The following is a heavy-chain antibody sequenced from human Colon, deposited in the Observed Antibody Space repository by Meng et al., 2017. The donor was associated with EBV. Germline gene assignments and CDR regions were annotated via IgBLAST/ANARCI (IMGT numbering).Heavy chain of an antibody. V-gene: IGHV4-4*02. J-gene: IGHJ4*02. CDR2: IYHSGRT. CDR1: GGSIRNDQG. CDR3: TTLYGDSIS. D-gene: IGHD4-17*01. Sequence: QVQLQESGPGLVKPSGXLSLTCDVSGGSIRNDQGWSWVRQAPGEGLEWIGEIYHSGRTNYNPSAKSRVSMSVDKSQNHFSLRLSSVTAADTAVYYCTTLYGDSISWGQGTLVTVSS.